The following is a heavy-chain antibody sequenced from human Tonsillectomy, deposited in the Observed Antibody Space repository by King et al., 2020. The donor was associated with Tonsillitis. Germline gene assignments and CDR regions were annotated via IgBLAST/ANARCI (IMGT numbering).Heavy chain of an antibody. J-gene: IGHJ4*02. V-gene: IGHV3-11*01. CDR2: ISSSGTTI. D-gene: IGHD3-22*01. CDR1: GFTLRDYY. Sequence: QVQLVESGGGLVKPGGSLRLSCAASGFTLRDYYMSWIRQAPGKGLEWVSFISSSGTTISYADSVKGRFTISRDNAKNSLYLQMSSLRAEDTAVYYCARDSGSGYYSTYFDYWGQGTLVTVSS. CDR3: ARDSGSGYYSTYFDY.